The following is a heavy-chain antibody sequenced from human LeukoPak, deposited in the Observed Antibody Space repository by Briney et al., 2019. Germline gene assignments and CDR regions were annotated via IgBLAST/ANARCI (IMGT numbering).Heavy chain of an antibody. Sequence: PGGSLRLSCEASGFTFSNTWMSWVRQAPGKGLEWVSLITANGDSTYYADSVKGRFTISRDNSKNSLSLQMNSLRTEDTALYYCAKDIEAGTAGFSFDYWGQGTLVAVSS. V-gene: IGHV3-43*02. J-gene: IGHJ4*02. CDR2: ITANGDST. D-gene: IGHD2-21*02. CDR3: AKDIEAGTAGFSFDY. CDR1: GFTFSNTW.